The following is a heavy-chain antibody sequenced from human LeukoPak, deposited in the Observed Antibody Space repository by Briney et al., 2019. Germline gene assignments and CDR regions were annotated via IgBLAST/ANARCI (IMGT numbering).Heavy chain of an antibody. Sequence: TSETLSLTCAVYGGSFSGYYWSWIRQPPGKGLEWIGEINHSGSTNYNPSLKSRVTISVDTSKNQFSLKLSSVTAADTAVYYCARHRYLGYCSSTSCPRPPFDYWGQGTLVTVSS. CDR3: ARHRYLGYCSSTSCPRPPFDY. D-gene: IGHD2-2*01. CDR1: GGSFSGYY. V-gene: IGHV4-34*01. J-gene: IGHJ4*02. CDR2: INHSGST.